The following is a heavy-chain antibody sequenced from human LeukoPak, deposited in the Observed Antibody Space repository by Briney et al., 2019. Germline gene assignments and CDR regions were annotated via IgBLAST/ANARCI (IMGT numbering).Heavy chain of an antibody. V-gene: IGHV4-59*11. CDR1: GASISSHY. J-gene: IGHJ5*01. D-gene: IGHD1-26*01. CDR3: ARGGRWDKFDS. CDR2: IYHTGST. Sequence: PSETLSLTCTVSGASISSHYWSWIRQRPGEGLEWIEYIYHTGSTHYSPSLTGRLTISQDTSKNQISLSLTSVTTADTAMYYCARGGRWDKFDSWGQGILVSVSS.